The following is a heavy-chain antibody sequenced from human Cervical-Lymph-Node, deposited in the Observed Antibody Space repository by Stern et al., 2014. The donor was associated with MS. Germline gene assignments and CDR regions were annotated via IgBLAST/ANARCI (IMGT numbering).Heavy chain of an antibody. D-gene: IGHD1-26*01. Sequence: QLQLQESGPGLVKPSQTLPLTCTVSGGSISSGGHYWSWIRQHPGKGLEWIGYIYYSGGTFYNPSLKSRVSISLDTSKNQFSLKLSSVTAADTAVYYCASRWSGTYYGQNWFDPWGQGTLVTVSS. V-gene: IGHV4-31*03. J-gene: IGHJ5*02. CDR3: ASRWSGTYYGQNWFDP. CDR2: IYYSGGT. CDR1: GGSISSGGHY.